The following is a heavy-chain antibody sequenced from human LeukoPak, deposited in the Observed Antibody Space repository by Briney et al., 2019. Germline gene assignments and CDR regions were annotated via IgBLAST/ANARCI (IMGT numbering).Heavy chain of an antibody. CDR1: GFTFSNFA. V-gene: IGHV3-23*01. CDR2: ISGSGDKT. J-gene: IGHJ4*02. Sequence: GGSLRLSCAASGFTFSNFAMIWVRQAPGKGLEWVSAISGSGDKTHYADSVKGRFTISRDNSKSVLYMQLNNLRLEDTAVYYCGEGHWGRGTLITVSS. CDR3: GEGH.